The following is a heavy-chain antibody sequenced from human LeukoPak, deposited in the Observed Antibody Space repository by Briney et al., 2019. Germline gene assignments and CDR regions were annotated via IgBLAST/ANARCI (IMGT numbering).Heavy chain of an antibody. CDR3: ARDRGQWLDLLGVCDY. Sequence: GASVKVSCKASGYTFTGDYMHWVRQAPGQGLEWMGRINPNSGGTNYAQKFQGRVTMTRDTSISTAYMELSRLRSDDTAVYYCARDRGQWLDLLGVCDYWGQGTLVTVSS. J-gene: IGHJ4*02. V-gene: IGHV1-2*06. CDR2: INPNSGGT. D-gene: IGHD6-19*01. CDR1: GYTFTGDY.